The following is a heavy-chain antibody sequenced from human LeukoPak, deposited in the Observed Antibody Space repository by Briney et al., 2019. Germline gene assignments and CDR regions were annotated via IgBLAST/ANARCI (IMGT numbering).Heavy chain of an antibody. V-gene: IGHV3-7*01. CDR3: ASSGPAPQSPYCTNGVCWNPHDAFDI. CDR1: GFTFSSYA. CDR2: IKQDGSEK. D-gene: IGHD2-8*01. J-gene: IGHJ3*02. Sequence: PGGSLRLSCAASGFTFSSYAMSWVRQAPGKGLERVANIKQDGSEKNYVDSVKGRFTISRDNAKNSLYLQMNSLRAEDTAVYYCASSGPAPQSPYCTNGVCWNPHDAFDIWGQGTMVTVSS.